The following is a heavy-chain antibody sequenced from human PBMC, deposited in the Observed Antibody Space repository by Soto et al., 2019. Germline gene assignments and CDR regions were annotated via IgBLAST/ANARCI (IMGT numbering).Heavy chain of an antibody. D-gene: IGHD1-26*01. J-gene: IGHJ3*02. CDR3: AHRHELGSFDI. CDR1: GFSLSTRAVG. V-gene: IGHV2-5*01. Sequence: QITLKESGPTLVKPTQTLTLTCTFSGFSLSTRAVGVGWIRQPPGKALEWLALIYWNDDKRYSPSLKNRLTITKDTSKKHVVLTMTNMDPVDTATYYCAHRHELGSFDIWGQGTKVTVSS. CDR2: IYWNDDK.